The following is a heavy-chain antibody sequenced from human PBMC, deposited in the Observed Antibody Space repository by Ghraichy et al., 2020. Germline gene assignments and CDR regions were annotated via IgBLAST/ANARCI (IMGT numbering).Heavy chain of an antibody. CDR2: ISYDGSNK. V-gene: IGHV3-30-3*01. CDR3: ARGSDSSGYLLFDY. Sequence: GGSLRLSCAASGFTFSSYAMHWVRQAPGKGLEWVAVISYDGSNKYYADSVKGRFTISRDNSKNTLYLQMNSLRAEDTAVYYCARGSDSSGYLLFDYWGQGTLVTVSS. D-gene: IGHD3-22*01. J-gene: IGHJ4*02. CDR1: GFTFSSYA.